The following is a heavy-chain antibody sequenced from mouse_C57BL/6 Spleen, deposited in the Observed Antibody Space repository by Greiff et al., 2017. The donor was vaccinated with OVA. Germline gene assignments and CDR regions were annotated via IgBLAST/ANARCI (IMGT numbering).Heavy chain of an antibody. D-gene: IGHD1-1*01. CDR1: GFSLTSYG. V-gene: IGHV2-4*01. CDR2: IWRGGST. Sequence: VQLVESGPGLVQPSQSLSITCTVSGFSLTSYGVHWVRQPPGKGLEWLGVIWRGGSTDYNAAFISSLSISKDNSKSQVFFKMNSLQADETAIYYWAKNDYYDEGYYAMDYWGQGTSVTVSS. CDR3: AKNDYYDEGYYAMDY. J-gene: IGHJ4*01.